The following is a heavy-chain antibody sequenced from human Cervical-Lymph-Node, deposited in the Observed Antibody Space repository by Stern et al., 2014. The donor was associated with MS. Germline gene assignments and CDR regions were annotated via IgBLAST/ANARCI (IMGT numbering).Heavy chain of an antibody. V-gene: IGHV3-7*01. Sequence: EVQLVESGGRLVQPGGSLRLSCAVSGFSFSNHWMTWVRQAPGKGLEWVANLRQDGSERYYGDSVKGRFTISRDNAEGSLYLQMNSLRVEDTAIYYCARGSSGWFPLYYFDDWGQGSLVTISS. J-gene: IGHJ4*02. CDR2: LRQDGSER. D-gene: IGHD6-13*01. CDR1: GFSFSNHW. CDR3: ARGSSGWFPLYYFDD.